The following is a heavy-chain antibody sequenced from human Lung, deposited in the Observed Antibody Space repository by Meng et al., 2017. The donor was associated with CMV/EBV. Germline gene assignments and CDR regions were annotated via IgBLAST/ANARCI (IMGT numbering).Heavy chain of an antibody. D-gene: IGHD5-12*01. CDR2: IKQDGSEK. V-gene: IGHV3-7*01. Sequence: ESPKIPCPASGFTFSRYWMSWVRQAPGKGLEWVANIKQDGSEKYYVDPVKCRFTISRDNAKNSLYLQMNSLRAEDKAVFYCASDTGYDDAFDIWGQGIMVTVSS. CDR1: GFTFSRYW. CDR3: ASDTGYDDAFDI. J-gene: IGHJ3*02.